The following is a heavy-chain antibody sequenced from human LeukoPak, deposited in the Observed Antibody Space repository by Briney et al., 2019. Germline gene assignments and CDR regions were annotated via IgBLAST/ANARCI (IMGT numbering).Heavy chain of an antibody. CDR1: GGSISSYY. Sequence: PSETLSLTCTVSGGSISSYYWSWIRQPPGKGLEWIGYILYSGTTNSNPSLKSRVTISVDTSKNQFSLKLSSVTAADTAVYYCARAAAGRPLYWFDPWGQGTLVTVSS. J-gene: IGHJ5*02. D-gene: IGHD6-13*01. CDR2: ILYSGTT. CDR3: ARAAAGRPLYWFDP. V-gene: IGHV4-59*12.